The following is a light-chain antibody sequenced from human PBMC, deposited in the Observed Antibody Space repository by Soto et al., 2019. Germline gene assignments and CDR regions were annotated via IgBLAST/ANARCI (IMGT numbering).Light chain of an antibody. J-gene: IGLJ1*01. CDR1: SSDVGGYNY. Sequence: QSALTQPPSASGSPGQSVTISCTGTSSDVGGYNYVSWYQQHPGKAPKLMIYEVSKRPSGVPDRFSGSKSGNTASLTVSGXXXXDEADYYCISYAGSNLLYVFGTGTKVTVL. CDR2: EVS. CDR3: ISYAGSNLLYV. V-gene: IGLV2-8*01.